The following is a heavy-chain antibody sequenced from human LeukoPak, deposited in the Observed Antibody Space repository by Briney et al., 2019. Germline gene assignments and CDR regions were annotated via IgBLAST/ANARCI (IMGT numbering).Heavy chain of an antibody. J-gene: IGHJ6*02. CDR1: GYTFTSYG. CDR2: ISAYNGNT. CDR3: ARERGRTYYDFWSGYGYYYYGMGV. V-gene: IGHV1-18*01. Sequence: GASVKVSCKASGYTFTSYGISWVRQAPGQGLEWMGWISAYNGNTNYAQKLQGRVTMTTDTSTSTAYMELRSLRSDDTAVYYCARERGRTYYDFWSGYGYYYYGMGVWGQGTTVTVSS. D-gene: IGHD3-3*01.